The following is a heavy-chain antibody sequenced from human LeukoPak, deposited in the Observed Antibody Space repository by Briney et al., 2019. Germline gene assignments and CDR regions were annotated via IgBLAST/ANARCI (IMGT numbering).Heavy chain of an antibody. CDR3: ARGPPIAAAGNFDY. V-gene: IGHV4-34*01. CDR1: GASFSGYY. Sequence: PSETLSLTCAVYGASFSGYYWSWIRQPPGKGLEWIGEINHSGSTNYNPSLKSRVTISVDTSKNQFSLKLSSVTAADTAVYYCARGPPIAAAGNFDYWGQGTLVTVSS. D-gene: IGHD6-13*01. CDR2: INHSGST. J-gene: IGHJ4*02.